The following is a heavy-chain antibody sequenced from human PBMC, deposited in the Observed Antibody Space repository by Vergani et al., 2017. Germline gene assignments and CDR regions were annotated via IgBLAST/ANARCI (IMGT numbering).Heavy chain of an antibody. D-gene: IGHD6-13*01. J-gene: IGHJ5*02. CDR1: GGSISSGGYY. CDR3: ARRGPFSSSWYWFDP. V-gene: IGHV4-31*01. Sequence: QVQLQESGPGLVKPSQTLSLTCTVSGGSISSGGYYWSWIRQHPGKGLEWIGYIYPGDSNTIYSPSFQGQVTISADKSISTAYLQWNSLKASDTAMYYCARRGPFSSSWYWFDPWGQGTLVTVSS. CDR2: IYPGDSNT.